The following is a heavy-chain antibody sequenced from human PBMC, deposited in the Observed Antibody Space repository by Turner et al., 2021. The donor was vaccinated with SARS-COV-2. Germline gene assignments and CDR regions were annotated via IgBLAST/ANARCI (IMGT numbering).Heavy chain of an antibody. V-gene: IGHV1-69*02. D-gene: IGHD3-10*01. J-gene: IGHJ4*02. Sequence: QVQLVQSGAEVKKPGSSVKVSCKASGGTLSSYTISWVRQAPGQGLEWMGRIIPILCITNYAQKFQGRVTITADKSTSTAYMDLNSLRSEDTAVYYCASRWFGELPFDYWGQGTLVTVSS. CDR1: GGTLSSYT. CDR3: ASRWFGELPFDY. CDR2: IIPILCIT.